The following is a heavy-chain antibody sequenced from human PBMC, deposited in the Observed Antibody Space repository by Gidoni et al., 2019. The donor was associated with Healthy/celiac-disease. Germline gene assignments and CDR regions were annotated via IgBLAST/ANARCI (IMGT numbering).Heavy chain of an antibody. CDR2: MNPNSGNT. CDR1: GYTFTSYD. D-gene: IGHD6-13*01. CDR3: LRTGSSWYEVYYYYGMDV. V-gene: IGHV1-8*01. Sequence: QVQRVQSGAEVKTPGASVKVSCKASGYTFTSYDLNWVRKATGQGLEWMGWMNPNSGNTGYEQKFQGRVTMTRNTSISKAYMELSSLRLEATAVYDCLRTGSSWYEVYYYYGMDVWGQGTTVTVSS. J-gene: IGHJ6*02.